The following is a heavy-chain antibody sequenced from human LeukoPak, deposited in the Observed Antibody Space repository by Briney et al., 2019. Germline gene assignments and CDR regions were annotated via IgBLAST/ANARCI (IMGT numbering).Heavy chain of an antibody. J-gene: IGHJ4*02. V-gene: IGHV3-30*03. CDR1: GFTFSAYG. D-gene: IGHD5-24*01. CDR2: ISYDGSNK. CDR3: ARGRYFDY. Sequence: PGGSLRLSCAASGFTFSAYGMHWVRLAPGKGLEWVAVISYDGSNKYYADSVKGRFTISRDNSKNTLYLQMNSLRAEDTAVYYCARGRYFDYWGQGTLVTVSS.